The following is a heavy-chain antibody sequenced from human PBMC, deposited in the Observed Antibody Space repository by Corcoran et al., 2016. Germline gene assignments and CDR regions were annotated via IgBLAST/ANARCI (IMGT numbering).Heavy chain of an antibody. CDR1: GFTFSSYG. V-gene: IGHV3-30*18. CDR2: ISYDGSNK. Sequence: QVQLVESGGGVVQPGRSLRLSCAASGFTFSSYGMHWVRQAPGKGLEWVAVISYDGSNKYYADSVKGRFTISRDNSKNTLYLQMNSLRAEDTAVYYCAKGRYGYNYGAFDIWGQGTMVTVSS. D-gene: IGHD5-12*01. CDR3: AKGRYGYNYGAFDI. J-gene: IGHJ3*02.